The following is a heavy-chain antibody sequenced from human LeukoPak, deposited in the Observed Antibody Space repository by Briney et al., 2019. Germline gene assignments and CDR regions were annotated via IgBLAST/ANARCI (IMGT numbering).Heavy chain of an antibody. CDR1: GGSISSYY. D-gene: IGHD6-6*01. J-gene: IGHJ5*02. CDR3: ARVFIAARLVWFDP. Sequence: SETLSLTCTVSGGSISSYYWSWIRQPPGKGLEWIGYIYYSGSTNYNPSLKSRVTISVDTSKNQFSLKLSSVTAADTAVYYCARVFIAARLVWFDPWGQGTLVTVSS. V-gene: IGHV4-59*01. CDR2: IYYSGST.